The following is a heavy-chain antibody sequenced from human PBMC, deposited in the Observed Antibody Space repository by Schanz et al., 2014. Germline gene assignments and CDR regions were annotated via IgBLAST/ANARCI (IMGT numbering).Heavy chain of an antibody. CDR3: ARRYSGRYCFDY. D-gene: IGHD1-26*01. V-gene: IGHV3-48*02. CDR2: ISGSGNTI. Sequence: QLVESGGGLVKPGGSLRLSCATSGFNLRRYSMNWVRQAPGQGLEWLSYISGSGNTIYYADSVKGRFTISRDNAKNSLYLQMDRLGDEDTAVYYCARRYSGRYCFDYWGQGTLVAVSS. J-gene: IGHJ4*02. CDR1: GFNLRRYS.